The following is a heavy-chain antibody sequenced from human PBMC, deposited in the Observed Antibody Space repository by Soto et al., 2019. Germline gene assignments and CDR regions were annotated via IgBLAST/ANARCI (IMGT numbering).Heavy chain of an antibody. CDR3: AREKIVVANSGEFDY. CDR2: IYSGGST. J-gene: IGHJ4*02. V-gene: IGHV3-66*01. Sequence: PGGSLRLSCAASGFTVSSNYMSWVRQAPGKGLEWVSVIYSGGSTYYADSVKGRFTISRDNSKNTLYLQMNSLRAEDTAVYYCAREKIVVANSGEFDYWGQGTLVTVSS. CDR1: GFTVSSNY. D-gene: IGHD3-22*01.